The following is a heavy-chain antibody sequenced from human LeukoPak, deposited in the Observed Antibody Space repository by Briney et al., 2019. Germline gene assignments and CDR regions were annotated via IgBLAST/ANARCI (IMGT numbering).Heavy chain of an antibody. CDR2: ISYDGSNK. V-gene: IGHV3-30-3*01. CDR1: GFTFSGYA. J-gene: IGHJ4*02. CDR3: AREDY. Sequence: GRSLRLSCAASGFTFSGYAMHWVRQAPGKGLEWVAVISYDGSNKYYADSVKGRFTISRDNSKNTLYLQMNSLRAEDTAVYYCAREDYWGQGTLVTVSS.